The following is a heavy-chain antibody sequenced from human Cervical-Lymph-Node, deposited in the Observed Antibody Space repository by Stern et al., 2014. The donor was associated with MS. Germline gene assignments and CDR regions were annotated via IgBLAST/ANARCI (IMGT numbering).Heavy chain of an antibody. CDR3: ASRWSGTYYGQNWFDP. J-gene: IGHJ5*02. CDR2: IYYSGGT. D-gene: IGHD1-26*01. V-gene: IGHV4-31*03. Sequence: QLQLQESGPGLVKPSQTLSLTCTVSGGSISSGGHYWSWIRQPPGKGLGGIGNIYYSGGTFYNPSLKSRVSISLDTSKNQFSLKLSSVTAADTAVYYCASRWSGTYYGQNWFDPWGQGTLVTVSS. CDR1: GGSISSGGHY.